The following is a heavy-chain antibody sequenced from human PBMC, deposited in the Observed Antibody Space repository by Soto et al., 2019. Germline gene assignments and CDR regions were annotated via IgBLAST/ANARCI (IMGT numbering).Heavy chain of an antibody. V-gene: IGHV1-18*04. J-gene: IGHJ4*02. Sequence: ASVKVSCKGSGYTFTSYCISWVLQAPGQGLEWMGWISAYNGNTNYAQKLQGRVTMTTDTSTSTAYMELRSLRSDDTAVYYCARVHKYNWNDVRPNYFDYWGQGTLVTVSS. CDR1: GYTFTSYC. CDR2: ISAYNGNT. CDR3: ARVHKYNWNDVRPNYFDY. D-gene: IGHD1-20*01.